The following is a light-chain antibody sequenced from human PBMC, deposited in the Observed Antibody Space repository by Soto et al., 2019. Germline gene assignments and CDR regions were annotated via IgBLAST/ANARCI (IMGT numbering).Light chain of an antibody. CDR1: SSDVGAYKY. J-gene: IGLJ3*02. Sequence: QSALTQPPSASGSPGQSVTISCTGTSSDVGAYKYVSWYQQYPGKAPKLMIYEVTKRPSGDPDRFSGSKSGNTASLTVSWLQAEDEADYYCTSYVGNDIWVFGGGTKLTVL. CDR2: EVT. CDR3: TSYVGNDIWV. V-gene: IGLV2-8*01.